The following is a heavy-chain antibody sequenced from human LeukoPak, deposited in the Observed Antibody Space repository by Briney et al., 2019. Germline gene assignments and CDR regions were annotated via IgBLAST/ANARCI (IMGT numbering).Heavy chain of an antibody. Sequence: ASVKVSCKASGGTFSSYAISWVRQAPGQGLEWMGRIIPILGIANYAQKFQGRVTITADKSTSTAYMELSSLRSEDTAVYYCARTPGDCSSTSCSFDYWGQGTLVTVSS. D-gene: IGHD2-2*01. J-gene: IGHJ4*02. CDR2: IIPILGIA. CDR3: ARTPGDCSSTSCSFDY. CDR1: GGTFSSYA. V-gene: IGHV1-69*04.